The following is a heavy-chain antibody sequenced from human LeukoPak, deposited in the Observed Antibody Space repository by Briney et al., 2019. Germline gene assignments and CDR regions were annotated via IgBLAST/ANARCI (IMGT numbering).Heavy chain of an antibody. CDR1: GFTLSRYE. V-gene: IGHV3-74*01. J-gene: IGHJ4*02. D-gene: IGHD6-13*01. CDR3: ARDGLAAAADY. CDR2: IKGDGTST. Sequence: GGSLRLSCAASGFTLSRYEMNWVRQAPGKGLVWVSHIKGDGTSTNYADSVKGRFTISRDNAKNTLFLQMNSLRAEDTAVYYCARDGLAAAADYWGQGTLVTVSS.